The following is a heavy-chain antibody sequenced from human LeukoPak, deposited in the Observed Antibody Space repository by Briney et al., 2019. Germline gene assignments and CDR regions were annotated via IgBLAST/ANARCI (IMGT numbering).Heavy chain of an antibody. CDR3: ARTYSGNFLFDH. Sequence: ALVKVSCKASGYTFTNYGISWVRQAPGQGLEWMGWISVYNGNTNYAQKLQGRVTMTTDTSTSTTYMELRSLRSDDTAVYYCARTYSGNFLFDHWGQGTLVTVSS. J-gene: IGHJ4*02. CDR2: ISVYNGNT. CDR1: GYTFTNYG. D-gene: IGHD1-26*01. V-gene: IGHV1-18*01.